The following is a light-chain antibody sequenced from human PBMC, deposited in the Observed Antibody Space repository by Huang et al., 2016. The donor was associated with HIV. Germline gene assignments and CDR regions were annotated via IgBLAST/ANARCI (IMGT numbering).Light chain of an antibody. Sequence: DIQMTQSPSSLSASVGDRVTISCQASQDISKYLNWYQQKPGSAPTVLIYDASILATGVPPRFSGSGSGTDFTFTISSLQPEDSGTYYCQQYDDLMYTFGQGTKVEIK. CDR2: DAS. J-gene: IGKJ2*01. V-gene: IGKV1-33*01. CDR1: QDISKY. CDR3: QQYDDLMYT.